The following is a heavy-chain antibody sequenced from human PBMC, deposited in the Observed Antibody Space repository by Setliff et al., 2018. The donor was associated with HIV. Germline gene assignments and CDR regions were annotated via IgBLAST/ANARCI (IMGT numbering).Heavy chain of an antibody. V-gene: IGHV3-48*03. CDR3: ARGGFNHAFDI. D-gene: IGHD2-15*01. CDR2: ISSSSGTI. J-gene: IGHJ3*02. CDR1: GFSFSIYE. Sequence: GGSLRLSCAASGFSFSIYEVNWVRQAPGKGLEWLSYISSSSGTILYVDSVQGRFTISRDNAKNSLYLQKNSLRAEDTAVYYCARGGFNHAFDIWGQGTMVTVSS.